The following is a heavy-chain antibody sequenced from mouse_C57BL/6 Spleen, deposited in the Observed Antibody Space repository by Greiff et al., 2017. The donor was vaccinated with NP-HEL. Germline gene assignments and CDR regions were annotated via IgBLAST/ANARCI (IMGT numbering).Heavy chain of an antibody. D-gene: IGHD2-3*01. V-gene: IGHV1-74*01. CDR1: GYTFTSYW. CDR3: ALYDGYYYFDY. J-gene: IGHJ2*01. CDR2: IHPSDSDT. Sequence: QVQLKQPGAELVKPGASVKVSCKASGYTFTSYWMHWVKQRPGQGLEWIGRIHPSDSDTNYNQKFKGKATLTVDKSSSTAYMQLSSLTSEDSAVYYCALYDGYYYFDYWGKGTTLTVSS.